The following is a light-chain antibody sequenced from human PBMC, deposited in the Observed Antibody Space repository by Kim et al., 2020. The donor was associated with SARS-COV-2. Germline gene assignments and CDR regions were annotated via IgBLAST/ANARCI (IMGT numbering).Light chain of an antibody. J-gene: IGKJ4*01. CDR2: DVS. CDR3: QHHSSWPLT. Sequence: LSPGERATLSCRASQSISGYLAWFQQKPGQAPTLLIYDVSNRATGIPARFSGGGSGTDFTLTISSLEPEDFALYYCQHHSSWPLTFGGGTKVDIK. CDR1: QSISGY. V-gene: IGKV3-11*01.